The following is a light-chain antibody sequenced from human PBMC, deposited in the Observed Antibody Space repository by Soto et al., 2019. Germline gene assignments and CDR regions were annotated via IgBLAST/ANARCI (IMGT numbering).Light chain of an antibody. CDR2: SNN. V-gene: IGLV1-44*01. CDR3: AAWDDSLIGHVV. Sequence: QSVLTQPPSASGTPGQRVTISCSGSNSNIESNTVNWYQQLPGTAPKLLLYSNNQRPSGVPDRFSGAKTGTSASLAISGRQSADEAAYYCAAWDDSLIGHVVFGGGTKLTVL. J-gene: IGLJ2*01. CDR1: NSNIESNT.